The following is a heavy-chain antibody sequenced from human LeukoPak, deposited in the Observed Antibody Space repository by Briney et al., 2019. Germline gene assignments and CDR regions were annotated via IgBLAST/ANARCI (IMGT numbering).Heavy chain of an antibody. J-gene: IGHJ4*02. CDR2: IYPGDSDT. V-gene: IGHV5-51*04. Sequence: GESLKISCKGSGYSFTSYWIGWVRQMPGKGLEWMGIIYPGDSDTRYSPSFQGQVTISADKPISTAYLQWSSLKASDTAMYYCARAHSSGYYPYYFDYWGQGTLVTVSS. CDR1: GYSFTSYW. CDR3: ARAHSSGYYPYYFDY. D-gene: IGHD3-22*01.